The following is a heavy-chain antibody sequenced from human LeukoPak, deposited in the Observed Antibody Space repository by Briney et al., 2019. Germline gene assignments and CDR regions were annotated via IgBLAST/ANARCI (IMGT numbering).Heavy chain of an antibody. CDR1: GFTFSSYW. Sequence: PGRSLRLSCVASGFTFSSYWMHWVRQAPGKGLVWVSRIIGDGSSTTYADSVKGRFTISRDNAKNTLYLQMKSLRPEDTAVYYCARLFRCGGDCYSGGGGFDFWGQGALVTVSS. D-gene: IGHD2-21*02. CDR2: IIGDGSST. V-gene: IGHV3-74*01. J-gene: IGHJ4*02. CDR3: ARLFRCGGDCYSGGGGFDF.